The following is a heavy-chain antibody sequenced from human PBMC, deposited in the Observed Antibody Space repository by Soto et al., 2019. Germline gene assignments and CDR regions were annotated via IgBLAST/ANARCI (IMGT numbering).Heavy chain of an antibody. Sequence: VQLVESGGGLVQPGGSLRLSCAASGFMFNSYAMHWVRQAPGKGLEYVSAISSLGDSTFYANSVKDRFTISRDNSQNTLYLQMGSLRAEDMAVYYCARRTAGWYFDLWGRGTLVTVSS. CDR1: GFMFNSYA. CDR2: ISSLGDST. J-gene: IGHJ2*01. V-gene: IGHV3-64*01. CDR3: ARRTAGWYFDL. D-gene: IGHD2-21*02.